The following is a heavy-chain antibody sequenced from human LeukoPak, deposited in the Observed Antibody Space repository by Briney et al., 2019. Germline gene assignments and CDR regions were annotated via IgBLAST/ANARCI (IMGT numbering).Heavy chain of an antibody. V-gene: IGHV1-18*01. CDR1: GYTFTSYG. CDR2: ISAYNGNT. CDR3: ATSYYDILTGTIQYYFDY. Sequence: GASVKVSCKASGYTFTSYGISWVRQAPGQGLEWMGWISAYNGNTSYAQKLQGRVTMTTDTSTSTAYMELRSLRSDDTAVYYCATSYYDILTGTIQYYFDYWGQGTLVTVSS. D-gene: IGHD3-9*01. J-gene: IGHJ4*02.